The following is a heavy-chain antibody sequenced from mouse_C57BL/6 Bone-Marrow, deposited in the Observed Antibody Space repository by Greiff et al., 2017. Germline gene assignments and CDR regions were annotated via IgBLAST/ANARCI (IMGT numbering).Heavy chain of an antibody. J-gene: IGHJ1*03. D-gene: IGHD1-1*01. Sequence: QVHVKQSGAELARPGASVKMSCKASGYTFTSYTMHWVKQRPGQGLEWIGYINPSSGYTKYNQKFKDKATLTADKSSSTAYMQLSSLTSEDSAVYYCARSDVVANHWYFDVWGTGTTVTVSS. CDR2: INPSSGYT. CDR3: ARSDVVANHWYFDV. CDR1: GYTFTSYT. V-gene: IGHV1-4*01.